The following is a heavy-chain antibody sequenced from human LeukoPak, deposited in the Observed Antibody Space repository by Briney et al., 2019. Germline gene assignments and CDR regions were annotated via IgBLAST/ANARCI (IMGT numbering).Heavy chain of an antibody. CDR2: INHSGST. J-gene: IGHJ4*02. D-gene: IGHD1-14*01. CDR3: ATSEGY. CDR1: GGSFSGYY. Sequence: SSETLSLTCAVYGGSFSGYYWSWIRQPPGKGLEWIGEINHSGSTNYNPSLKSRVTISVDTSKNQFSLKLSSVTAADTAVYYCATSEGYWGQGTLVTVSS. V-gene: IGHV4-34*01.